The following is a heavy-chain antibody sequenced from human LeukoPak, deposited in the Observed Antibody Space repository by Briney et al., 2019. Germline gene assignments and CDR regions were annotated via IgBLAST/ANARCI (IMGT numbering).Heavy chain of an antibody. J-gene: IGHJ4*02. CDR2: ISYDGSNK. D-gene: IGHD5-18*01. Sequence: GRSLRLSCAASGFTFSSYAMHWVRQAPGKGLEWVAVISYDGSNKYYADSVKGRFTISRDNSKNTLYLQMNSLRAEDTAVYYCAKDGYNYGYGELDYWGQGTLVTVSS. V-gene: IGHV3-30-3*01. CDR1: GFTFSSYA. CDR3: AKDGYNYGYGELDY.